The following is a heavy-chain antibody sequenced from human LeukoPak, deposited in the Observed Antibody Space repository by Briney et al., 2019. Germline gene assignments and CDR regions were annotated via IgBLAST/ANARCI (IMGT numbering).Heavy chain of an antibody. J-gene: IGHJ6*02. Sequence: ASVKVSCKASGGTFSSYAISWVRQAPGQGLEWMGGIIPIFGTANYAQKFQGRVTITADESTSTAYMELSSLRSEDTAVYYCATILVRGYYYGMDAWGQGTTVTVSS. V-gene: IGHV1-69*13. D-gene: IGHD3-10*01. CDR3: ATILVRGYYYGMDA. CDR2: IIPIFGTA. CDR1: GGTFSSYA.